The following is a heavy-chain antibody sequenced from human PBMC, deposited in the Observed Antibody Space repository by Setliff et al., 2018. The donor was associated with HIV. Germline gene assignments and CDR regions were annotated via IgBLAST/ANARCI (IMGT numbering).Heavy chain of an antibody. CDR3: ARGSFFGDYGNYYYYALDV. V-gene: IGHV1-69*05. CDR1: GGTFSSYG. D-gene: IGHD4-17*01. CDR2: IIPMFGTG. Sequence: SVKVSCKTSGGTFSSYGISWVRQAPGQGLEWMGGIIPMFGTGFYAQKFQGRVTITTDESRSTAYMELSSLSSEDTAVYYCARGSFFGDYGNYYYYALDVWGQGTTVTVSS. J-gene: IGHJ6*02.